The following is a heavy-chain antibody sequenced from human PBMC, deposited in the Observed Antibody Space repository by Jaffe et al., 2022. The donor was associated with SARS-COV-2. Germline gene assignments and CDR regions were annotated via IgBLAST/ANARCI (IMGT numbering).Heavy chain of an antibody. Sequence: QMQLVQSGPEVKKPGTSVKVSCKASGFTFTSSAVQWVRQARGQRLEWIGWIVVGSGNTNYAQKFQERVTITRDMSTSTAYMELSSLRSEDTAVYYCAAVEDIVAMDGNWFDPWGQGTLVTVSS. CDR1: GFTFTSSA. J-gene: IGHJ5*02. V-gene: IGHV1-58*01. CDR2: IVVGSGNT. D-gene: IGHD5-12*01. CDR3: AAVEDIVAMDGNWFDP.